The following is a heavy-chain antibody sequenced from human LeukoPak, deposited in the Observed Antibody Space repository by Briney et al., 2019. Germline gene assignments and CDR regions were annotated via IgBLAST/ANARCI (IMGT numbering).Heavy chain of an antibody. J-gene: IGHJ4*02. Sequence: GGSLRLPCAASGFTFSNYAMSWVRQAPGKGLEWVSTFSSSGANTYYADSVKGRFTISRDNSKNTLYLQMNSLRTEDTAVYYCAKATSVITLFDYWGQGTLVTVSS. D-gene: IGHD3-10*01. CDR1: GFTFSNYA. CDR2: FSSSGANT. V-gene: IGHV3-23*01. CDR3: AKATSVITLFDY.